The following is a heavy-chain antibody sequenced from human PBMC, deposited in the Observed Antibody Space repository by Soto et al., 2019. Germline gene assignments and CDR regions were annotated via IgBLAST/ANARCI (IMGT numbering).Heavy chain of an antibody. CDR2: IYYSGSN. V-gene: IGHV4-59*01. D-gene: IGHD3-16*01. CDR1: GGSISSYY. Sequence: PWETLSLTCTVSGGSISSYYWSWIRQPPGKGLEWIGYIYYSGSNNYNPSLKSRVTISVDTSKNQFSLKLSSVTAADTAVYYCAREGALWPRAFDIWGQGTMVTVSS. J-gene: IGHJ3*02. CDR3: AREGALWPRAFDI.